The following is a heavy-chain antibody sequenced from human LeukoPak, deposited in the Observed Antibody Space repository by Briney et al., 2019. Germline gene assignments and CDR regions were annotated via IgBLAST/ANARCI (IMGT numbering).Heavy chain of an antibody. CDR1: EFTVSGNY. D-gene: IGHD3-9*01. CDR3: ERNQDILTSYYGAFDI. CDR2: IYMSVST. J-gene: IGHJ3*02. Sequence: PGGSMRLAWTGAEFTVSGNYISWVRQAPRKWREWVSVIYMSVSTYYGEAVRGRFIFSRDDSKNTVYLQMNSLRVDDTAMYFCERNQDILTSYYGAFDIWGQGTTVTVSS. V-gene: IGHV3-53*01.